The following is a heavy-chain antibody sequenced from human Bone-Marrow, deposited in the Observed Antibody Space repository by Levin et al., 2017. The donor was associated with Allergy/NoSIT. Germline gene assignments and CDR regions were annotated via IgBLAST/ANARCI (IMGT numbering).Heavy chain of an antibody. D-gene: IGHD3-10*01. V-gene: IGHV1-46*01. CDR2: INPSGGST. CDR3: ARDHYYGSGPFSAFDI. CDR1: GYTFTSYY. Sequence: ASVKVSCKASGYTFTSYYMHWVRQAPGQGLEWMGIINPSGGSTSYAQKFQGRVTMTRDTSTSTVYMELSSLRSEDTAVYYCARDHYYGSGPFSAFDIWGQGTMVTVSS. J-gene: IGHJ3*02.